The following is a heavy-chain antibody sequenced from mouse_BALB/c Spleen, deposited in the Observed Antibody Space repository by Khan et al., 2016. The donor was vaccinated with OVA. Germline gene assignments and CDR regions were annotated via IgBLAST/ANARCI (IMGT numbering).Heavy chain of an antibody. CDR1: GYSITSDYA. J-gene: IGHJ2*01. V-gene: IGHV3-2*02. Sequence: EVQLVESGPGLVKPSQSLSLTCTVTGYSITSDYAWNWIRQFPGNKLEWMGFISYSGSTTYSPSLRSRISITRDTSKNQFFLQLNSVTTEDTATXCCASGRLFLRYTDYFDYWGQGTTLTVSS. D-gene: IGHD1-1*01. CDR2: ISYSGST. CDR3: ASGRLFLRYTDYFDY.